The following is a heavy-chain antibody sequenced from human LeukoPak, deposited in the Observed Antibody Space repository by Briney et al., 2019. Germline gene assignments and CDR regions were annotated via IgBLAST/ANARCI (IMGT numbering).Heavy chain of an antibody. CDR2: INHSGST. Sequence: PSETLSLTCAVYGGSFSGYYWSWIRQPPGKGLEWIGEINHSGSTNYNPSLKSRVTISVDTSKNQFSLKLSSVTAADTAVYYCARECGSGSYYLDYWGQGTLVTVSS. CDR3: ARECGSGSYYLDY. CDR1: GGSFSGYY. J-gene: IGHJ4*02. D-gene: IGHD3-10*01. V-gene: IGHV4-34*01.